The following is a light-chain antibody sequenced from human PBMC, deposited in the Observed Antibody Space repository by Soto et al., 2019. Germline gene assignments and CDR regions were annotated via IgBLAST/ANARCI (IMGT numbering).Light chain of an antibody. CDR3: CSYAGSYTFDVV. V-gene: IGLV2-11*01. CDR2: DVS. Sequence: QSVLTQPRSVSGSPGQSVTISCTGTSSDVGGYNYVSWYQQHPGKAPKLMIYDVSKRPSGVPDRFSGSKSGNTASLTISGLHAEDEADYYCCSYAGSYTFDVVFGGGTKLTVL. CDR1: SSDVGGYNY. J-gene: IGLJ2*01.